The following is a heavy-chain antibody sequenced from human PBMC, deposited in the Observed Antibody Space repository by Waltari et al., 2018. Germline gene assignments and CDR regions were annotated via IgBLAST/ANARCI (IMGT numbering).Heavy chain of an antibody. V-gene: IGHV3-23*01. D-gene: IGHD2-21*02. CDR3: SKGGVVTACDEY. J-gene: IGHJ4*02. CDR1: GFTFSSYG. CDR2: ICGGCYYI. Sequence: EVQLLESGGGLVQPGGSLRLSCAASGFTFSSYGMSWVRQAPGMGLEWVSSICGGCYYIYYAVFVMGWFTISRDNSKITLYLQMSSLNSDDTAVYYCSKGGVVTACDEYWCQGTLVTVSS.